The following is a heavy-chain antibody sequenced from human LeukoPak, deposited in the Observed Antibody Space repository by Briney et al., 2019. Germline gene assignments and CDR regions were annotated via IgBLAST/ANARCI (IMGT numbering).Heavy chain of an antibody. V-gene: IGHV3-23*01. CDR1: GFTFSIYA. J-gene: IGHJ4*02. D-gene: IGHD3-10*01. CDR2: ITGSGRST. CDR3: ARVRSLVRGVITPPYFDY. Sequence: GGSLRLSCAASGFTFSIYAMSWVRQAPGKGLEWVSAITGSGRSTYYADSVKGRFTISRDNAKNTLYLQMNSLRAEDTAVYYCARVRSLVRGVITPPYFDYWGQGTLVTVSS.